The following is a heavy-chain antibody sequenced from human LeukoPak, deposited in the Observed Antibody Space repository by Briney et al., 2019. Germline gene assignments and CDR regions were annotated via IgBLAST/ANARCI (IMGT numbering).Heavy chain of an antibody. D-gene: IGHD3-3*01. J-gene: IGHJ6*02. CDR1: GFTFSSYW. Sequence: PGGSLRLSCAASGFTFSSYWMSWVRQAPGKGLEWVANIKQDGSEKYYVDSVKGRFTISRDNAKNSLYLQMNSLRAEDTAVYYCAKDGTHQITILGVVILYGMDVWGQGTTVTVSS. CDR2: IKQDGSEK. CDR3: AKDGTHQITILGVVILYGMDV. V-gene: IGHV3-7*03.